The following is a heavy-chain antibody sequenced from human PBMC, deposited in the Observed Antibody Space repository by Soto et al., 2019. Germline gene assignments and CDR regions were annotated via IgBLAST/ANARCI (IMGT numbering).Heavy chain of an antibody. Sequence: SQTLSLTCAISGDSVSSNSAAWNWIRQSPSRGLEWLGRTYYRTKWYNDYAVSVKSRITINPDTSKNQFSLQLNSVTPKDTAVYYCARDLSPPKLLWFGELSSEYYYYGMDVWGQGTTVTVSS. D-gene: IGHD3-10*01. J-gene: IGHJ6*02. CDR1: GDSVSSNSAA. V-gene: IGHV6-1*01. CDR2: TYYRTKWYN. CDR3: ARDLSPPKLLWFGELSSEYYYYGMDV.